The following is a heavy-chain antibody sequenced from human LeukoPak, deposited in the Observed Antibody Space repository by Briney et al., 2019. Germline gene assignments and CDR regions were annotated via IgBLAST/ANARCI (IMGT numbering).Heavy chain of an antibody. CDR3: AKDSGSYEYYFDY. Sequence: PSETLSLTCAVYGGSFSGYYWSWVRQAPGKGLEWVSAISGSGGSTYYADSVKGRFTISRDNSKNTLYLQMNSLRAEDTAVYYCAKDSGSYEYYFDYWGQGTLVTVSS. J-gene: IGHJ4*02. V-gene: IGHV3-23*01. CDR2: ISGSGGST. D-gene: IGHD1-26*01. CDR1: GGSFSGYY.